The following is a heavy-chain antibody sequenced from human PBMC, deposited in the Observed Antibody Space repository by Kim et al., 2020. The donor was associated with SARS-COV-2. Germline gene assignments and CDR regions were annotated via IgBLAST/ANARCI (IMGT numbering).Heavy chain of an antibody. V-gene: IGHV3-33*06. J-gene: IGHJ3*02. CDR3: AKGQEHFTGPYGDYAAFDI. Sequence: GRFTISRRNSKNKLYLQVNSLRAEDTAVYYCAKGQEHFTGPYGDYAAFDIWGQGTMVTVSS. D-gene: IGHD4-17*01.